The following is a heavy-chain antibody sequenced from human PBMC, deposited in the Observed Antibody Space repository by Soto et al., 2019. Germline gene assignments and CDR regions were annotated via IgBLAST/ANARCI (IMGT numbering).Heavy chain of an antibody. J-gene: IGHJ6*03. Sequence: QITLKESGPTLVKPTQTLTLTCTFSGFSLSTSGVGVGWIRQPPGKALEWLALIYWDDDKRYSPSLKSRLTITKDTSKNQVVLTMTNMNPVDTATYYCAHSAYYYGSGSYYGELYYYYYMDVWGKGTTVTVSS. V-gene: IGHV2-5*02. CDR3: AHSAYYYGSGSYYGELYYYYYMDV. CDR1: GFSLSTSGVG. CDR2: IYWDDDK. D-gene: IGHD3-10*01.